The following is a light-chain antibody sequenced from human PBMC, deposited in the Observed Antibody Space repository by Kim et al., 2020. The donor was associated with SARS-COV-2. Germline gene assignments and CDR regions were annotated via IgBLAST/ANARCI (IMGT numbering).Light chain of an antibody. CDR2: DAS. Sequence: EIVLTQSPATLSLSPGERATLSCRASQSVSIYLAWYQQKPGQAPRLLIYDASNRATGIPARFTGSGSGTDFSLTISSLEPEDFAVYYSQHPNNWPLTFGGGTKVYIK. CDR1: QSVSIY. V-gene: IGKV3-11*01. J-gene: IGKJ4*01. CDR3: QHPNNWPLT.